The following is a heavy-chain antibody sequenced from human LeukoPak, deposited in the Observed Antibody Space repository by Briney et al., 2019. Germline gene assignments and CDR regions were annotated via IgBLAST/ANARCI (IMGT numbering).Heavy chain of an antibody. D-gene: IGHD5-24*01. CDR3: ARDTNGYHDDAFDI. V-gene: IGHV1-2*02. CDR1: GYTFTGYY. CDR2: INPNSGDT. J-gene: IGHJ3*02. Sequence: ASVKVSCKASGYTFTGYYMHWVRPAPGQGLEWMGWINPNSGDTKYAQKFQDRVTITRDTSITTAYMELSRLRSDDTAVYYCARDTNGYHDDAFDIWGQGTMVTVSS.